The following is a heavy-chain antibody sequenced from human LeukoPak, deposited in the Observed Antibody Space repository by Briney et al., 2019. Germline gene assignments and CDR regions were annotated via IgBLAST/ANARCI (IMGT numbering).Heavy chain of an antibody. CDR3: ARELIGVITDFDY. CDR2: IKEDGSEK. D-gene: IGHD3-10*01. CDR1: GFTFSRHW. J-gene: IGHJ4*02. Sequence: ESLRLSCAASGFTFSRHWMSWVRQAPGKGLEWVANIKEDGSEKYYVDSVKGRFTISRDNAKNSLYLQMNGLRAEDTAVYYCARELIGVITDFDYWGQGTLVTVSS. V-gene: IGHV3-7*03.